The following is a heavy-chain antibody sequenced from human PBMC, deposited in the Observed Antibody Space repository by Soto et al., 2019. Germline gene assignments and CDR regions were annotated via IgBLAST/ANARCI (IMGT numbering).Heavy chain of an antibody. Sequence: SETLSLSCTVSGGSVTNSSYYWGWIRQSPGKGLEWIGSVYYRGRSYSKSSVKSRVTISVDTSKNRFSLSLNSVTASDTAVYFCVSQRTTVPTQAYFDYWGPGALVT. J-gene: IGHJ4*02. CDR3: VSQRTTVPTQAYFDY. CDR2: VYYRGRS. D-gene: IGHD4-17*01. V-gene: IGHV4-39*01. CDR1: GGSVTNSSYY.